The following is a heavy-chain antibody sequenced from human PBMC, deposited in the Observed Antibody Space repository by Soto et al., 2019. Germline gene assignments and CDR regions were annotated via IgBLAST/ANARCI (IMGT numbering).Heavy chain of an antibody. CDR1: GGSISSGGYY. Sequence: SSETLSLTCTVSGGSISSGGYYWSWIRQHPGKGLEWIGYIYYSGSTYYNPSLKSRVTISVDTSKNQFSLKLSSVTAADTAVYYCASGLRDGYNLRWFDPWGQGTLVTVSS. CDR3: ASGLRDGYNLRWFDP. D-gene: IGHD5-12*01. J-gene: IGHJ5*02. V-gene: IGHV4-31*03. CDR2: IYYSGST.